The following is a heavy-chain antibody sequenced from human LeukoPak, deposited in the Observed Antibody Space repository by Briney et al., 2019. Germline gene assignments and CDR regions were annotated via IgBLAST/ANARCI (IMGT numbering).Heavy chain of an antibody. J-gene: IGHJ4*02. CDR2: INHSGST. V-gene: IGHV4-34*01. CDR3: ARGWQWLVFDY. Sequence: PSETLSLTCAVYGGPFSGYYWSWIRQPPGKGLEWIGEINHSGSTNYNPSLKSRVTISVDTSKNQFSLKLSSVTAADTAVYYCARGWQWLVFDYWGQGTLVTVSS. D-gene: IGHD6-19*01. CDR1: GGPFSGYY.